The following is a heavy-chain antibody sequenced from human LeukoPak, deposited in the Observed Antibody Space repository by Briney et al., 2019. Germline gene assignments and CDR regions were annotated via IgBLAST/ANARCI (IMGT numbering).Heavy chain of an antibody. V-gene: IGHV3-33*01. Sequence: GGSLRLSCAASGFTFSSYGMHWVRQAPGKGLESVAVIWYDGSNKYYADSVKGRFTISRDNSKNTLYLQMNSLRAEDTAVYYCARDLVGATAGFDYWGQGTLVTVSS. J-gene: IGHJ4*02. D-gene: IGHD1-26*01. CDR2: IWYDGSNK. CDR3: ARDLVGATAGFDY. CDR1: GFTFSSYG.